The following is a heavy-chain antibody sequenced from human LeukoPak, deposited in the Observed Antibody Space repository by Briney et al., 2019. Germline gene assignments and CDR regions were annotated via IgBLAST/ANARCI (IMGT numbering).Heavy chain of an antibody. V-gene: IGHV3-7*01. CDR3: AMPYSGYYYCGMDV. D-gene: IGHD1-26*01. Sequence: GGSLRLSCAASGFTFSSYWMSWVRQAPGKGLEWVANIKQDGSEKCYVDSVKGRFTISRDNAKNSLYLQMNSLRAEDTAVYYCAMPYSGYYYCGMDVWGQGTTVTVSS. CDR2: IKQDGSEK. J-gene: IGHJ6*02. CDR1: GFTFSSYW.